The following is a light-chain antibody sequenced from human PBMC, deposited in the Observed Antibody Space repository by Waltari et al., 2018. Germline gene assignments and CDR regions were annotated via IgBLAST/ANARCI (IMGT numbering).Light chain of an antibody. V-gene: IGKV3-15*01. CDR1: RNVGTS. J-gene: IGKJ2*01. Sequence: EIVMTQSPATLSVSPGERATLSCRASRNVGTSLAWYQQKPGQAPRFLIYGASTRATGIPDRFSGSGSGTEFTLTISSLQSEDFVVYYCQQYNYWPPAYTFGQGTKLEIK. CDR3: QQYNYWPPAYT. CDR2: GAS.